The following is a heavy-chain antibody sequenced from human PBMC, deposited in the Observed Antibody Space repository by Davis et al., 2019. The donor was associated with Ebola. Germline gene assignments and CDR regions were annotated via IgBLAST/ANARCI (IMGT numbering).Heavy chain of an antibody. CDR1: GFTFSSYW. V-gene: IGHV3-74*01. D-gene: IGHD5-12*01. CDR2: INSDGSST. Sequence: GESLKISCAASGFTFSSYWMHWVRQAPGKGLVWVSRINSDGSSTSYADSVKGRFTISRDNAKNTLYLQMNSLRAEDTAVYYCARVRATISPYYYYGMDVWGQGTTVTVSS. J-gene: IGHJ6*02. CDR3: ARVRATISPYYYYGMDV.